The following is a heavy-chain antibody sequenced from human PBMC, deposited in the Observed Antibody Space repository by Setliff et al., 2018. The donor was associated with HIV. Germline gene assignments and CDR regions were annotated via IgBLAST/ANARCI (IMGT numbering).Heavy chain of an antibody. Sequence: RASVKVSCKAFGYTFTAYYMHWVRQAPGQGLEWMGWINPNSGGTNYAQKFQGRVTMTRDTSINTAHMYLSSLRSDDTAIYFCARGTDFWSGSSNFDYWGQGTQVTVSS. V-gene: IGHV1-2*02. J-gene: IGHJ4*02. CDR3: ARGTDFWSGSSNFDY. CDR2: INPNSGGT. D-gene: IGHD3-3*01. CDR1: GYTFTAYY.